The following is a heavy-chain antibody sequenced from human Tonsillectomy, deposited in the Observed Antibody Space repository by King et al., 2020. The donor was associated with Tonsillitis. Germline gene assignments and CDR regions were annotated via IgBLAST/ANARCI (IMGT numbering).Heavy chain of an antibody. CDR1: GFSFSVYA. CDR2: IRNDETIK. J-gene: IGHJ4*02. CDR3: AKEESSRSPFAF. V-gene: IGHV3-30*02. D-gene: IGHD3-10*01. Sequence: VQLVESGGGVGQPGGSLRLSCAASGFSFSVYAMHWVRQAPGKGLEWVAFIRNDETIKYYADSVKGRFTISRDNSKNTLYLQMNSLRDDDTAMYYCAKEESSRSPFAFWGQGTLVTVSS.